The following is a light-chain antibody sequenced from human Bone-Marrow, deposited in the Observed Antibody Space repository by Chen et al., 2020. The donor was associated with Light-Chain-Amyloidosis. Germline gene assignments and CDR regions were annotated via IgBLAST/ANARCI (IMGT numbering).Light chain of an antibody. J-gene: IGKJ4*01. CDR3: QQYGTSPLT. V-gene: IGKV3-20*01. Sequence: EIVLTQSPGTLSLSPGEGANLSCRASLTISSNYLTWYQQKFGQAPRLLIYGSSSRATGIPDRFTGSGSGTEFTLTINRLEPEDFAMYYCQQYGTSPLTFGGGTKVEIK. CDR1: LTISSNY. CDR2: GSS.